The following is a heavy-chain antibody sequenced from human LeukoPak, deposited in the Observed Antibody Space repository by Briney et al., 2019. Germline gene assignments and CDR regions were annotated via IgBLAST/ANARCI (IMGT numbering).Heavy chain of an antibody. CDR3: ARAIGSMVRGVIITWRYYYYYMDV. J-gene: IGHJ6*03. V-gene: IGHV1-8*03. CDR2: MNPNSGNT. CDR1: GYTFTSYD. Sequence: ASVKVSCKASGYTFTSYDINWVRQATGQGLEWMGWMNPNSGNTGYAQKFQGRVTITRNTSISTAYMELSSLRSEDTAVYYCARAIGSMVRGVIITWRYYYYYMDVWGKGTTVTVSS. D-gene: IGHD3-10*01.